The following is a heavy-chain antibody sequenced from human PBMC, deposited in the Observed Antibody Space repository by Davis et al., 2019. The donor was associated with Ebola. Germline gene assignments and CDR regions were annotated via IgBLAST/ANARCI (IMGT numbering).Heavy chain of an antibody. CDR2: ISGSGGST. J-gene: IGHJ6*04. CDR1: GFRVSGPY. CDR3: AKSGLSFGVVKYHYGMDV. D-gene: IGHD3-3*01. V-gene: IGHV3-23*01. Sequence: GGSLRLSFASSGFRVSGPYMSWVRQAPGKGLEWVSAISGSGGSTYYADSVKGRFTISRDNSKKTLYLQMNSLRAEDTAVYYCAKSGLSFGVVKYHYGMDVWGKGTTVTVSS.